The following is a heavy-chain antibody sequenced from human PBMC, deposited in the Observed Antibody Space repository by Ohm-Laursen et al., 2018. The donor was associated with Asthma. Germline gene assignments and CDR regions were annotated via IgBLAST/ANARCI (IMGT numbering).Heavy chain of an antibody. CDR2: ISYDGSNK. Sequence: SLRLSCAASGFTFSSYAMHWVRQAPGKGLEWVAVISYDGSNKYYADSVKGRFTISRDNSKNILYLQMNSLRAEDAALYYCAIYCGSLCSEHDFWGQGTLVTVSS. J-gene: IGHJ4*02. D-gene: IGHD2-21*01. V-gene: IGHV3-30-3*01. CDR1: GFTFSSYA. CDR3: AIYCGSLCSEHDF.